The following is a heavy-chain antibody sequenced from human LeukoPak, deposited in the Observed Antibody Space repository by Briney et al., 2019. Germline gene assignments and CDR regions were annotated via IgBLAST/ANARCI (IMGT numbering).Heavy chain of an antibody. Sequence: GGSLRLSCAASGFTFDDYAMHWVRQAPGKGLEWVSGISWNSGSIGYADSVKGRFTISRDNSKNTLYLQMNSLRAEDTAVYYCARALSRKPYYYDSRSDAFDIWGQGTMVTVSS. CDR1: GFTFDDYA. CDR3: ARALSRKPYYYDSRSDAFDI. D-gene: IGHD3-22*01. CDR2: ISWNSGSI. V-gene: IGHV3-9*01. J-gene: IGHJ3*02.